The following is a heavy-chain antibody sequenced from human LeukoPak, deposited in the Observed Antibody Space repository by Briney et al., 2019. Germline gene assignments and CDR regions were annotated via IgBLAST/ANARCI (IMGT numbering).Heavy chain of an antibody. J-gene: IGHJ4*02. D-gene: IGHD6-13*01. Sequence: GGSLRLSCAASGFTFSSYGMHWVRQAPGKGLEWVAVIWYDGSNKYYADSVKGRFTISRDNSKNTLYLQMNSLRAEDTAVYYCAKWAAAGPFDYWCQGTLVTVSS. CDR2: IWYDGSNK. CDR3: AKWAAAGPFDY. CDR1: GFTFSSYG. V-gene: IGHV3-33*06.